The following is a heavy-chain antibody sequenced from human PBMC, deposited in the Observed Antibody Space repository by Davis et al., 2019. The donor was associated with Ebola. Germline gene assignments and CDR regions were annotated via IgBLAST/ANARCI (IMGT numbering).Heavy chain of an antibody. Sequence: PSETLSLTCSVSGDSISSGDHYWTWIRQHPGKDLEWIGYFYYSGNSYYNPSPKSRVSISVDTSKNQFSLKLSSVTAADTAVYYCAREVRARRAFDSSGYSPFDYWGQGILVTVSS. J-gene: IGHJ4*02. CDR1: GDSISSGDHY. V-gene: IGHV4-31*03. D-gene: IGHD3-22*01. CDR3: AREVRARRAFDSSGYSPFDY. CDR2: FYYSGNS.